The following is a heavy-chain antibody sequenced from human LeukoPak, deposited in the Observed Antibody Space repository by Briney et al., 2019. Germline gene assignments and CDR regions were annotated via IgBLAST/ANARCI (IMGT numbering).Heavy chain of an antibody. CDR1: VFTSSSYA. V-gene: IGHV3-23*01. D-gene: IGHD6-19*01. CDR2: ISGSGGNT. Sequence: GRCLRLSCAASVFTSSSYAISSGRAAPGERLEWGLAISGSGGNTYYAYSVKGRFSISRDNSKNTLYLQVNRLRTEDTAVYYCAKSVAGRVPCFDYWGQGTLVTVSS. J-gene: IGHJ4*02. CDR3: AKSVAGRVPCFDY.